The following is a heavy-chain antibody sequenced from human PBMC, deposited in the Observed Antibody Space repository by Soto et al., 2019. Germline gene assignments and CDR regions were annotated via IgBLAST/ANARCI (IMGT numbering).Heavy chain of an antibody. D-gene: IGHD5-18*01. J-gene: IGHJ4*02. CDR1: GGTFSSYA. V-gene: IGHV1-69*13. CDR2: IIPIFGTA. Sequence: GASVKVSCKASGGTFSSYAISWVRQAPGQGLEWMGGIIPIFGTANYAQKFQGRVTITADESTSTAYMELSSLRSEDTAVYYCARDGGDTAMVAVYWGQGTLVTVSS. CDR3: ARDGGDTAMVAVY.